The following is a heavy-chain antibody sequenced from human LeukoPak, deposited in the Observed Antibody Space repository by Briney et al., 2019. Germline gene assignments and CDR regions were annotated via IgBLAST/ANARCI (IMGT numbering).Heavy chain of an antibody. V-gene: IGHV3-23*01. CDR1: GFTFSSYE. CDR3: GKGVIRSAKYSFDS. D-gene: IGHD3-22*01. Sequence: GGSLRLSCAASGFTFSSYEMNWVRQAPGKGLDWVSAISGTGGDTFYADSVKGRFTISRDNSKNTLYLQINSLRAEDTAVYYCGKGVIRSAKYSFDSWGQGTLVTVSS. CDR2: ISGTGGDT. J-gene: IGHJ4*02.